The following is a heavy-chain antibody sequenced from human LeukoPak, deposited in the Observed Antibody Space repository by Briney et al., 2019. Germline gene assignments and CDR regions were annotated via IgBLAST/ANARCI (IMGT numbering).Heavy chain of an antibody. CDR2: IIPILGIA. Sequence: SVKVSCKASGGTFSGYAISWVRQAPGQGLEWMGRIIPILGIANYAQKFQGRVTITADKSTSTAYMELSSLRSEDTAVYYCARNSHSSGWWAWAAFDIWGQGTMVTVSS. D-gene: IGHD6-19*01. J-gene: IGHJ3*02. CDR1: GGTFSGYA. CDR3: ARNSHSSGWWAWAAFDI. V-gene: IGHV1-69*04.